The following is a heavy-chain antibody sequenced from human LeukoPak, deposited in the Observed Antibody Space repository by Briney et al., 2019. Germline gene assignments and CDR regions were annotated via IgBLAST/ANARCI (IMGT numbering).Heavy chain of an antibody. CDR1: GYTFISYI. Sequence: VASVKVSCKASGYTFISYIMHWVRQAPGQRLEWIGWINAGNGNTKYSQKFQGRVTITRDTSASTAYMELSSLRSEDTAVYYCARGFTGGAFDIWGQGTMVTVSS. V-gene: IGHV1-3*01. D-gene: IGHD2-8*02. CDR3: ARGFTGGAFDI. CDR2: INAGNGNT. J-gene: IGHJ3*02.